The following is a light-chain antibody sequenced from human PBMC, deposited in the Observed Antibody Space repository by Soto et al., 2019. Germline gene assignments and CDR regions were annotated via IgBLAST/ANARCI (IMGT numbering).Light chain of an antibody. CDR1: QSXSSY. CDR3: QQRSNWPPT. CDR2: DAS. Sequence: EIVLTQSPVTLSLSPGERATLSCRASQSXSSYLGWYQQKPGQAPRLLIYDASNRATGIPARFSGSGSGTDFTLTISSLEPEDFAVYYXQQRSNWPPTFGGGTKVEIK. J-gene: IGKJ4*01. V-gene: IGKV3-11*01.